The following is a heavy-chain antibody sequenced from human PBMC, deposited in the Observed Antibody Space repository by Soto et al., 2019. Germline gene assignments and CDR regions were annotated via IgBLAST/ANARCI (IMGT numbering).Heavy chain of an antibody. CDR2: INPSGGST. V-gene: IGHV1-46*01. CDR3: AIDAPDVEAPPSYYYLRMAV. J-gene: IGHJ6*02. Sequence: ASVKVSCKASGHTFTSYYMHCVRQAPAQALEWMGIINPSGGSTSYAQTFQGRVTMTRDTATGTVYRERSSVRSKDMAVYYYAIDAPDVEAPPSYYYLRMAVWGQGTTVT. CDR1: GHTFTSYY. D-gene: IGHD2-21*01.